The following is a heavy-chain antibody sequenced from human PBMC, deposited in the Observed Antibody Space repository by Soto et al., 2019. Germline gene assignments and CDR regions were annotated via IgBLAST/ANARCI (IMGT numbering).Heavy chain of an antibody. CDR1: GFTFSSYW. J-gene: IGHJ3*02. CDR2: IKQDGSEK. CDR3: ARDYVIFSPSPAFDI. Sequence: PGGSLRLSCAASGFTFSSYWMSWVRQAPGKGLEWVANIKQDGSEKYYVDSVKGRFTISRDNAKNSLFLQMNSLRAEDTAIYYCARDYVIFSPSPAFDIWGQGKVLTVSS. D-gene: IGHD3-9*01. V-gene: IGHV3-7*05.